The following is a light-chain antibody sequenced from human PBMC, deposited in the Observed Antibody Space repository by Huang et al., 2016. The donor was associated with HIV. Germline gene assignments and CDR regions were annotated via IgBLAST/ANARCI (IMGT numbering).Light chain of an antibody. CDR2: WAS. CDR3: QQYYSTPLT. V-gene: IGKV4-1*01. CDR1: QSVLYSSNNKNY. J-gene: IGKJ4*01. Sequence: DIVMTQSPDSLAVSLAERATINCKSSQSVLYSSNNKNYLAGDQQKPGQPPKLLIYWASTRESGVPDRFSGSGCGTDFTLTISSLQAEDVAVYYCQQYYSTPLTFGGGTKVEIK.